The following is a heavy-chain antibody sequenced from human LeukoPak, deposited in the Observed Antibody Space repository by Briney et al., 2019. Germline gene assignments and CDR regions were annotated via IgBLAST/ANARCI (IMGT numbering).Heavy chain of an antibody. Sequence: SETLSLTCTVSGGSISSSSYYWGWIRQPPGKGLEWIGSIYYSGSTYYNPSLKSRVTISVDTSKNQFSLKLSSVTAADTAVYYCARGGDWLFDYWGQGILVTVSS. CDR2: IYYSGST. CDR3: ARGGDWLFDY. D-gene: IGHD2-21*02. CDR1: GGSISSSSYY. V-gene: IGHV4-39*01. J-gene: IGHJ4*02.